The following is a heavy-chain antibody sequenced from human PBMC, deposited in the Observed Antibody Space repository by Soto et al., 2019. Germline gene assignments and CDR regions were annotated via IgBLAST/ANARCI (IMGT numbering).Heavy chain of an antibody. D-gene: IGHD6-13*01. CDR3: ARVPGIASGWPGGIDV. CDR2: ISAYNGNT. V-gene: IGHV1-18*01. Sequence: ASVKVSCKASGYTFTSYGISWVRQAPGQGLEWMGWISAYNGNTNYAQKLQGRVTMTTDTSTSTAYMELRSLRSDDTAVYYCARVPGIASGWPGGIDVWGQGTTDTVSS. CDR1: GYTFTSYG. J-gene: IGHJ6*01.